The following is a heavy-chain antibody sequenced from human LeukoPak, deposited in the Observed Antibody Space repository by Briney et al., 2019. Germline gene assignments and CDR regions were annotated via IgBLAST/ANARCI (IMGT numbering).Heavy chain of an antibody. Sequence: SVKVSCKASGGTFSSYAISWVRQAPGQGLEWMGGIIPIFGTANYAQKFQGRVTITADESTSTAYMELSSLRSEDTAVYYCARDPYYYDSSGQTNWFDPWGQGTLVTVSS. D-gene: IGHD3-22*01. CDR1: GGTFSSYA. CDR2: IIPIFGTA. CDR3: ARDPYYYDSSGQTNWFDP. V-gene: IGHV1-69*13. J-gene: IGHJ5*02.